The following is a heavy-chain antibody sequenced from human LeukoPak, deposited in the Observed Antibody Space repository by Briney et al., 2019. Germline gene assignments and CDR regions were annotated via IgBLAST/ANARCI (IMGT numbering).Heavy chain of an antibody. J-gene: IGHJ4*02. CDR1: GYSISSGYY. CDR3: ARRHHDFWRPFDS. Sequence: PSETLSLTCTVSGYSISSGYYWGWIRQPPGKGLEWIGSIYHSGSTYYNPSLKSRVTISVDTSKNHFSLKLSSVTAADSAVYYCARRHHDFWRPFDSWGQGTLVTVSS. D-gene: IGHD3-3*01. V-gene: IGHV4-38-2*02. CDR2: IYHSGST.